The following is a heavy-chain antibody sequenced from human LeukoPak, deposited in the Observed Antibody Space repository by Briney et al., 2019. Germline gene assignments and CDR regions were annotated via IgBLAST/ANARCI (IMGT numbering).Heavy chain of an antibody. D-gene: IGHD3-10*01. Sequence: SGRSLRLSCAASGFPFSSLAMIWVRQARGKGLEGVSDISGSGGSTYYADSVKGRFTISRNNSKNAVYLQMNSLRAEDTAIYYCAKIWFGELLVGAFNIWGQGTMVTVSS. V-gene: IGHV3-23*01. CDR2: ISGSGGST. CDR3: AKIWFGELLVGAFNI. J-gene: IGHJ3*02. CDR1: GFPFSSLA.